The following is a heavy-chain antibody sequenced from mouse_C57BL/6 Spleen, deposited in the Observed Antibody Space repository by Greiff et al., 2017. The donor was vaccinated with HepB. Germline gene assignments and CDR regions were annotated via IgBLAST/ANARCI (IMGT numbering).Heavy chain of an antibody. CDR3: ARYGGLRQDGAWFAY. Sequence: QVQLQQSGAELARPGASVKLSCKASGYTFTSYGISWVKQRTGQGLEWIGEIYPRSGNTYYNEKVKGKATLTADKSSSTAYMELRSLTSEDAAVYFCARYGGLRQDGAWFAYWGQGTLVTVSA. D-gene: IGHD2-4*01. V-gene: IGHV1-81*01. CDR1: GYTFTSYG. CDR2: IYPRSGNT. J-gene: IGHJ3*01.